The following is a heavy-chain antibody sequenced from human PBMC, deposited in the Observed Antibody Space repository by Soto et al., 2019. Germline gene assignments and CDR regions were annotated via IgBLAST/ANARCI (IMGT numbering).Heavy chain of an antibody. CDR2: IYYSGST. CDR3: XXSSARRYXXXXXXX. J-gene: IGHJ4*02. D-gene: IGHD1-20*01. Sequence: PSETLSLTCTVSGGSSSSGGYYWSWIRQHPGKGLEWIGYIYYSGSTYYNPSLKSRVTISVDTSKNQFSLKLSSVTAADTAVYYXXXSSARRYXXXXXXXWXQGTLVTXSS. CDR1: GGSSSSGGYY. V-gene: IGHV4-31*02.